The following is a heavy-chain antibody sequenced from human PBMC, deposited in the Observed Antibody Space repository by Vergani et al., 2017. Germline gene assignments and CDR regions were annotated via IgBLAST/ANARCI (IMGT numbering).Heavy chain of an antibody. CDR1: GFTFDTYT. CDR2: IRSGGGDI. Sequence: EVQLLESGGGLVQPGGSRRLSCAGAGFTFDTYTMAYVRKAPGKGLEWVATIRSGGGDIFYAGSVKGRFTISRDNSKNTLFLQMNSLKDEDTAVYYCTTAWGLYYLHGEYFQYWGRGTLVSVSS. V-gene: IGHV3-23*01. CDR3: TTAWGLYYLHGEYFQY. D-gene: IGHD3-10*01. J-gene: IGHJ1*01.